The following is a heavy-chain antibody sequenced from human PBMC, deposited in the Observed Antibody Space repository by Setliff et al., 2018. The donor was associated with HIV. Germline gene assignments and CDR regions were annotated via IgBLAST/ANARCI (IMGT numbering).Heavy chain of an antibody. J-gene: IGHJ4*02. Sequence: ASVKVSCKTSGYSFTNYAMHWVRQAPGQRLEWMGWINAGNGNTKYSQKFQDRVTITRDTSANTAYVELYSLTSEDTAVYFCARTMTFYFDSSFSSGPADYWGLGTLVTVSS. CDR3: ARTMTFYFDSSFSSGPADY. CDR2: INAGNGNT. V-gene: IGHV1-3*01. CDR1: GYSFTNYA. D-gene: IGHD3-9*01.